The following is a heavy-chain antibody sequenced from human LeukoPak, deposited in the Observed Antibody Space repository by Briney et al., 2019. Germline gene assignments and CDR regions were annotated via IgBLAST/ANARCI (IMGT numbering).Heavy chain of an antibody. J-gene: IGHJ6*03. CDR3: ARDVKPSIVVVPAAMFYDYYYYMDV. D-gene: IGHD2-2*01. V-gene: IGHV1-69*05. Sequence: SVKVSCKASGGTFGSYAISWVRQAPGQGLEWMGRIIPIFGTANYAQKFQGRVTITTDESTSTAYMELSSLRSEDTAVYYCARDVKPSIVVVPAAMFYDYYYYMDVWGKGTTVTVSS. CDR2: IIPIFGTA. CDR1: GGTFGSYA.